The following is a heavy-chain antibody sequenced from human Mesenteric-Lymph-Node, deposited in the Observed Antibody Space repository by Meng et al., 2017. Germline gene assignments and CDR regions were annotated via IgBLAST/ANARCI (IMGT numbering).Heavy chain of an antibody. CDR1: GFTISSNTHY. J-gene: IGHJ4*02. CDR3: ARFRNYFGEGQEFDY. D-gene: IGHD3-10*01. CDR2: INSDGSST. Sequence: VKPSETLSLTCTYSGFTISSNTHYMSGVRQAPGKGLVWVSRINSDGSSTSYADSVKGRFTISRDNAKNTLYLQMNSLRAEDTAVYYCARFRNYFGEGQEFDYWGQGTLVTVSS. V-gene: IGHV3-74*01.